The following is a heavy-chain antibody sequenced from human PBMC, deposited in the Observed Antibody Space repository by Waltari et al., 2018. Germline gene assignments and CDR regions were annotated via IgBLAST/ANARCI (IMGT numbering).Heavy chain of an antibody. CDR3: VTGLTTVTAKDYFDH. CDR1: GMTFSTYW. D-gene: IGHD4-17*01. Sequence: EVQLVESGGGSVQPGGSVRLSCAASGMTFSTYWMNWVRQAPGKGLEWVANIKQDGSEKNYVDSVEGRFSISRDNAQNSLYLQMNSLRAEDTAIYYCVTGLTTVTAKDYFDHWGQGALVTVSS. J-gene: IGHJ4*02. CDR2: IKQDGSEK. V-gene: IGHV3-7*01.